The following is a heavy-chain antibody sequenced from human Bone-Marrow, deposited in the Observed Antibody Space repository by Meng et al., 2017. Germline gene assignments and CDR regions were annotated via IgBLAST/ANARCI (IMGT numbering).Heavy chain of an antibody. V-gene: IGHV3-64*01. CDR2: ISSNGGST. J-gene: IGHJ5*02. CDR3: ARGGWELLRGWFDP. D-gene: IGHD1-26*01. CDR1: GFTFSSYA. Sequence: GESLKISCAASGFTFSSYAMHWVRQAPGKGLEYVSAISSNGGSTYYANSVKGRFTISRDNSKNTLYLQMGSLRAEDMAVYYCARGGWELLRGWFDPWGQGTLVNVSS.